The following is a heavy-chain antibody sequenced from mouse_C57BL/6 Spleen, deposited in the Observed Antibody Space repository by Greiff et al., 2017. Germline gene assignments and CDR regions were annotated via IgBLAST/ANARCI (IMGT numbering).Heavy chain of an antibody. J-gene: IGHJ4*01. CDR1: GFSLTSYG. Sequence: VKLMESGPGLVAPSQSLSITCTVSGFSLTSYGVDWVRQPPGKGLEWLGVIWGGGSTNYNSALMSRLSISKDNSKSQVFLKMNSLQTDDTAMDYCAKQTGEGGDAMDYWGQGTSVTVSA. V-gene: IGHV2-9*01. CDR2: IWGGGST. CDR3: AKQTGEGGDAMDY.